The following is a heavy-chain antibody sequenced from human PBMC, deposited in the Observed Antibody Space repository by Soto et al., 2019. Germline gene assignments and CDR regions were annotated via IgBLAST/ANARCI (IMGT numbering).Heavy chain of an antibody. CDR1: GFTFNSYA. CDR3: AKTDGYNKGDMDY. CDR2: IRGSGGST. D-gene: IGHD5-12*01. J-gene: IGHJ4*02. Sequence: VQLLESGGGLVQPGGSLRLSCAASGFTFNSYAMSWVRQAPGKGLEWVSAIRGSGGSTYYADSVKGRLTISRDNSKNTLYLQMNSLRAEDTAVYYCAKTDGYNKGDMDYWGQGTLVTVSS. V-gene: IGHV3-23*01.